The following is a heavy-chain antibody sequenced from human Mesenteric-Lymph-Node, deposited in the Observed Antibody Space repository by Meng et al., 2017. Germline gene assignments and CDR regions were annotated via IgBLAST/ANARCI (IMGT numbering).Heavy chain of an antibody. Sequence: QVHLQDSGPVLCRPSKTLSLTCVVSGASISSGNWWNWVRQPPGKGLEWIGDIYHSGSTNYNPSLKSRVTISVDKSKNQFSLKLSSVTAADTAMYYCARGGGCSSSSCDLDYWGQGVLVTVSS. V-gene: IGHV4-4*02. CDR2: IYHSGST. D-gene: IGHD2-2*01. CDR1: GASISSGNW. J-gene: IGHJ4*02. CDR3: ARGGGCSSSSCDLDY.